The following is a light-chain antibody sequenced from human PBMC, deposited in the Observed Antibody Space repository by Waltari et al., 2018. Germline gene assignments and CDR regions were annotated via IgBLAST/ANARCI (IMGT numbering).Light chain of an antibody. V-gene: IGLV2-14*01. CDR3: SSRRSGSTLV. CDR1: SSDVGAYNY. CDR2: DVI. J-gene: IGLJ3*02. Sequence: QSALTQPASVSGSPGQSITVSCTGTSSDVGAYNYVFWYQQHPGKAPKLMIYDVIKRPSGVSDRFSGAKSGKTASLTISGLQAEDEADYYCSSRRSGSTLVFGGGTKVTVL.